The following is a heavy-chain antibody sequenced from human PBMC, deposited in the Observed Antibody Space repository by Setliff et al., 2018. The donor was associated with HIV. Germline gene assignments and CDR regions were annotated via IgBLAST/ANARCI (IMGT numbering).Heavy chain of an antibody. D-gene: IGHD6-13*01. CDR2: INAGNGDT. V-gene: IGHV1-3*01. CDR3: AIGSSNWPHRPNNYYFDY. J-gene: IGHJ4*02. CDR1: GDTFTTYA. Sequence: ASVKVSCKASGDTFTTYALHWVRQAPGQRLEWMGWINAGNGDTKSSQKFQGRVTITGDTSAGTAYMELSSLRSEDTGVYYCAIGSSNWPHRPNNYYFDYWGQGTPVTVSS.